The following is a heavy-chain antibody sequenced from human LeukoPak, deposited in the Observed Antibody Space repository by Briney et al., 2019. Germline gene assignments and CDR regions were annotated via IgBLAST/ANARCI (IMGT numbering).Heavy chain of an antibody. CDR2: IYTSGST. CDR1: GGSISSGSYY. Sequence: SETLSLTCTVSGGSISSGSYYWSWIRQPAGKGLEWIGRIYTSGSTNYNPSLKSRVTMSVDTSKNQFSLKLSFVTAADTAVYYCARVSYQEGVDYWGQGTLVTVPS. V-gene: IGHV4-61*02. J-gene: IGHJ4*02. D-gene: IGHD2-2*01. CDR3: ARVSYQEGVDY.